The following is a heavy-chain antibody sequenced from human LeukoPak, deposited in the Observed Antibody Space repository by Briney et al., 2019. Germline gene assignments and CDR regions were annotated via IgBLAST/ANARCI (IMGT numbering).Heavy chain of an antibody. CDR2: IYSGGST. CDR3: ASVLWFGGIFFDY. J-gene: IGHJ4*02. CDR1: GFTVSSNF. D-gene: IGHD3-10*01. V-gene: IGHV3-53*01. Sequence: SGGSLRLSCAASGFTVSSNFMSWVRQAPGKGLKWVSVIYSGGSTYYADSVKGRFTISRDNSKNTLYLQMNSLRAEDTAVYYCASVLWFGGIFFDYWGQGTLVTVSS.